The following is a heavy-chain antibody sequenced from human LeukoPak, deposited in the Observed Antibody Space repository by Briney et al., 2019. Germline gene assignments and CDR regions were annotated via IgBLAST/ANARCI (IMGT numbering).Heavy chain of an antibody. Sequence: SVKVSCKDSGDTFNSYEITWVRQAPGQGLEWVGGIIPIFDSAKYAQKFQDRVTITADESSKTAYMELSSLTSEDTAIYYCARGVPATIRGGSDYFDFWGQGTLVTVSS. CDR3: ARGVPATIRGGSDYFDF. J-gene: IGHJ4*02. CDR1: GDTFNSYE. D-gene: IGHD2-2*02. V-gene: IGHV1-69*13. CDR2: IIPIFDSA.